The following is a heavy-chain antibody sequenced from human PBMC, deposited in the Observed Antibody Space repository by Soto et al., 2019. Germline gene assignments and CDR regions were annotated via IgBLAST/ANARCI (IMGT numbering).Heavy chain of an antibody. J-gene: IGHJ4*02. CDR2: IYYSGVT. CDR1: GDSISSSSYY. V-gene: IGHV4-39*01. Sequence: PSETLSLTCTVSGDSISSSSYYWGWVRQPPGKGLEWIGTIYYSGVTSYNSSLKSRVSISVDTSKNQFSLKLSSVTAADTAVYYCVVMTALLLSDVWGPGSLVTGSS. CDR3: VVMTALLLSDV. D-gene: IGHD2-21*02.